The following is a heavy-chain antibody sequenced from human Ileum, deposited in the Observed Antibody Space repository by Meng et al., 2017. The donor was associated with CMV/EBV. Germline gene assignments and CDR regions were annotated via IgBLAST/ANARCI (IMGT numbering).Heavy chain of an antibody. J-gene: IGHJ4*02. CDR3: ARGSHGFVPEY. CDR1: GYIFDSYG. Sequence: SCKASGYIFDSYGITWVRQAPGQGLEWMGWISIYNGNTNYAQKFQGRVTMTSDTSTSTAYMELRSLRSDDTAVYYCARGSHGFVPEYWGQGTLVTVSS. CDR2: ISIYNGNT. D-gene: IGHD1-26*01. V-gene: IGHV1-18*01.